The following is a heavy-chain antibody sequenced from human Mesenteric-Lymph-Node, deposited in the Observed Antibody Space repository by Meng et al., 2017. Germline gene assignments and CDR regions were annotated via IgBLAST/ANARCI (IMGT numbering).Heavy chain of an antibody. Sequence: QVPLVQSGCEVKKPGASVKVSCKASGSTCTSYAMHWVRQAPGQRLEWMGWINAGNGNTKYSQKFQGRVTITRDTSASTAYMELSSLRSEDTAVYYCARVGAMLNTEMDYWGQGTLVTVSS. CDR1: GSTCTSYA. V-gene: IGHV1-3*01. CDR3: ARVGAMLNTEMDY. CDR2: INAGNGNT. D-gene: IGHD1-26*01. J-gene: IGHJ4*02.